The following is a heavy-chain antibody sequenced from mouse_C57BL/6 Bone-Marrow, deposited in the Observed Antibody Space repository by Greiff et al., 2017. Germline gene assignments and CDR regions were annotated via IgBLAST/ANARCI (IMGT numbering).Heavy chain of an antibody. CDR3: ARDGDYDYDGYFDV. D-gene: IGHD2-4*01. Sequence: EVKLVESGGGLVQSGRSLRLSCATSGFTFSDFYMEWVRQAPGKGLEWIAASRNKANDYTTEYSASVKGRFIVSRDTSQSILYLQMNALRAEDTAIYYCARDGDYDYDGYFDVWGTGTTVTVSS. J-gene: IGHJ1*03. CDR2: SRNKANDYTT. V-gene: IGHV7-1*01. CDR1: GFTFSDFY.